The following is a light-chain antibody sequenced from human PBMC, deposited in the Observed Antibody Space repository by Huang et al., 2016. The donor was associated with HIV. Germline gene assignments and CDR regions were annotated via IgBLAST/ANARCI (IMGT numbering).Light chain of an antibody. V-gene: IGKV3-11*01. CDR3: QQRNNWPPTYT. CDR1: QSISTY. J-gene: IGKJ2*01. Sequence: DIVLTQSPASLSLSPGERATLSCRASQSISTYLAWYQQKPGQSPRLLIYDASNRATGIPARCRGSGSGTDFTLTINSLEPEDSAVYYCQQRNNWPPTYTFGQGTKLEIK. CDR2: DAS.